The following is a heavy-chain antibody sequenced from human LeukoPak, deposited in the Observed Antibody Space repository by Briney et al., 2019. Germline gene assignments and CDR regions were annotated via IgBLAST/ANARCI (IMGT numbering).Heavy chain of an antibody. Sequence: GTSVKASCKASGYSFTSYGITWVREAPEQGPEWMGWISGSTGNTHYAQNVQGRVTMTTDTSTSTAYMELSSLRSDDTAVYYCGRVGRDCSSINCYWDDWFDPWGQGTLVIVSS. D-gene: IGHD2-2*01. V-gene: IGHV1-18*01. CDR2: ISGSTGNT. CDR1: GYSFTSYG. J-gene: IGHJ5*02. CDR3: GRVGRDCSSINCYWDDWFDP.